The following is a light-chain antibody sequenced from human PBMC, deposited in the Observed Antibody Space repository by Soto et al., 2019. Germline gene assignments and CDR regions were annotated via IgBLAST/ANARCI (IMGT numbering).Light chain of an antibody. V-gene: IGKV1D-16*01. CDR3: QRYGNFPAT. J-gene: IGKJ4*01. CDR1: RGNSNW. Sequence: VHMTQSPSSLAASVLDVCTISFRASRGNSNWLAWHQQKPGKAPKSLIYSSTKLQSGVPPRFSGSGYGTDFTLTISSLQPEDVATYYCQRYGNFPATFGGGTKVDI. CDR2: SST.